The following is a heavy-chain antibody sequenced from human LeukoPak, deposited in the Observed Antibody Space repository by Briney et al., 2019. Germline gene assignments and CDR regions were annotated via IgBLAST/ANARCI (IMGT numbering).Heavy chain of an antibody. V-gene: IGHV4-39*01. J-gene: IGHJ5*02. D-gene: IGHD3-9*01. CDR3: ARPAYDILTGYPNWFDP. CDR1: GGSISSSSYY. Sequence: SETLSLTCTVSGGSISSSSYYWGWIRQPPGKRLEWIGSIYYSGSTYYNPSLKSRVTISVDTSKNQFSLKLSSVTAADTAVYYCARPAYDILTGYPNWFDPWGQGTLVTVSS. CDR2: IYYSGST.